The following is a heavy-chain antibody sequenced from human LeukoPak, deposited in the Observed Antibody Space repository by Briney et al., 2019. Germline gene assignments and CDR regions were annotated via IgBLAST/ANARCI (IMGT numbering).Heavy chain of an antibody. J-gene: IGHJ4*02. CDR1: GYTITNYY. CDR3: ATYTQSGAQGVSDY. D-gene: IGHD3-10*01. Sequence: ASVKVSCKASGYTITNYYMHWVRQAPGQGLEWMGLIHPNDGDTKYTQEFQDRVTMTRDTSTSTVYMELSSLRSEDTAVYYCATYTQSGAQGVSDYWGQGTLVTVSS. V-gene: IGHV1-46*01. CDR2: IHPNDGDT.